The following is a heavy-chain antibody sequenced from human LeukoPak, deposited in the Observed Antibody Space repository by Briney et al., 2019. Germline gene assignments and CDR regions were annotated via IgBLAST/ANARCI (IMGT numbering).Heavy chain of an antibody. CDR1: GYTFTGYY. CDR2: INPNSGGT. V-gene: IGHV1-2*02. J-gene: IGHJ4*02. D-gene: IGHD5-18*01. Sequence: EASVKVSCKASGYTFTGYYMHWVRQAPGQGLEWMGWINPNSGGTNYAQKFQGRVTMTTDTSTSTAYMELRSLRSDDTAVYYCARGLVATANFDYWGQGTLVTVSS. CDR3: ARGLVATANFDY.